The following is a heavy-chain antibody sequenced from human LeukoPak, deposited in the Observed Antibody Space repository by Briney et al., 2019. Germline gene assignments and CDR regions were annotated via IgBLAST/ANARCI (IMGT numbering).Heavy chain of an antibody. CDR2: IGIGGDT. CDR1: GFTFSKYD. Sequence: GGSLRLSCAASGFTFSKYDMYWVRHVTGKGLERVSAIGIGGDTKYTDSVMGRFTISRENGKDSLYLHMNSLRAEDTAVYYCVRGGIAEAGLDAFDIWGQGTVVTVFS. V-gene: IGHV3-13*01. J-gene: IGHJ3*02. CDR3: VRGGIAEAGLDAFDI. D-gene: IGHD6-19*01.